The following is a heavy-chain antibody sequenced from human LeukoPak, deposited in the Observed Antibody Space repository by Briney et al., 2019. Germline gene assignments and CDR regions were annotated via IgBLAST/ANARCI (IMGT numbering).Heavy chain of an antibody. V-gene: IGHV3-23*01. D-gene: IGHD3/OR15-3a*01. J-gene: IGHJ4*02. Sequence: WGSLRLSCAASGFTFSVYVMSWVRQAPGKGLEWVSVISVPGGSTYYADSVKDRFTISGDASKNTVSLQMNRLRVEDTAVYHCARGPIDKVVAGTFFGHWGQGTAASVSS. CDR1: GFTFSVYV. CDR2: ISVPGGST. CDR3: ARGPIDKVVAGTFFGH.